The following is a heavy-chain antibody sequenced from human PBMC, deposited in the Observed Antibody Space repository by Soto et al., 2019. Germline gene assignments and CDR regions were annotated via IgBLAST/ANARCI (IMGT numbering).Heavy chain of an antibody. V-gene: IGHV4-30-2*01. CDR1: GDSISSGGYS. J-gene: IGHJ4*02. CDR3: ARDSRRGYYLDY. CDR2: IYHSGGT. D-gene: IGHD3-22*01. Sequence: QLQLQESGSGLVKPSQTLSLTCAVSGDSISSGGYSWNWIRQPPGKGLEWIGYIYHSGGTDYNPSLKSPVTITVDSSNTQFSLKLSSVTAADTAVYYCARDSRRGYYLDYWGQGTLVTVSS.